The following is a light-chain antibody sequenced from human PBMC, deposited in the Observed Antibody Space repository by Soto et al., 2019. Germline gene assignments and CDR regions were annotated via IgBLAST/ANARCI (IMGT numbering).Light chain of an antibody. CDR3: AAWDDSLNGHV. Sequence: QSALTQPPSASGTPGQTVTISCSGSSSNIGTSSVHWYKHLPGTAPKPLIYTNDQRASGVPDRFSGSQSGTSASLAISGLQSEDEADYYCAAWDDSLNGHVFGSGTKVTVL. J-gene: IGLJ1*01. CDR2: TND. V-gene: IGLV1-44*01. CDR1: SSNIGTSS.